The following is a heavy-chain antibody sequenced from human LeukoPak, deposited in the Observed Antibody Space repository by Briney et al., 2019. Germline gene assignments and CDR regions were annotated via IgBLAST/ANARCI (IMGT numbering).Heavy chain of an antibody. CDR3: AKDGNGDYGADY. D-gene: IGHD4-17*01. J-gene: IGHJ4*02. Sequence: ASETLSLTCTVSGGSISSYYWGWIRRPPGKGLEWVGTIYHSGSTFYNPSLKSRVTISLDTPKNQFSLKLTSVTAADTAVYYCAKDGNGDYGADYWGQGTLVTVSS. CDR1: GGSISSYY. V-gene: IGHV4-39*07. CDR2: IYHSGST.